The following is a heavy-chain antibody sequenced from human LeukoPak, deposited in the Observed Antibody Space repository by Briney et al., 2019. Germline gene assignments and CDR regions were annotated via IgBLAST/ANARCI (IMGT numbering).Heavy chain of an antibody. CDR3: ARGYSSGWYADY. V-gene: IGHV1-69*04. CDR1: GGTFSSYA. D-gene: IGHD6-19*01. Sequence: GASVKVSCKASGGTFSSYAISWVRQAPGQGLEWMGRIIPIFGIANYAQKFQGRVTITADKSTSTAYMELSSLRSDDTAVYYCARGYSSGWYADYWGQGTLVTVSS. J-gene: IGHJ4*02. CDR2: IIPIFGIA.